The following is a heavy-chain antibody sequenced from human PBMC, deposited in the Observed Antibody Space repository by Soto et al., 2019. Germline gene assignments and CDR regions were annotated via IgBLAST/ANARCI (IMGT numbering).Heavy chain of an antibody. D-gene: IGHD3-22*01. Sequence: QVQLVQSGAEVKKPGSSVRVSCKASGGPFSMYTFNWVRQAPGQGLEWMGGIIPRFGTTNYAPTLQGRVTITADESTNTAYMELSSLRSEDTAVYYCARGRGMYNSGRSQLDYWGQGTLVTVSS. CDR1: GGPFSMYT. CDR3: ARGRGMYNSGRSQLDY. J-gene: IGHJ4*02. V-gene: IGHV1-69*01. CDR2: IIPRFGTT.